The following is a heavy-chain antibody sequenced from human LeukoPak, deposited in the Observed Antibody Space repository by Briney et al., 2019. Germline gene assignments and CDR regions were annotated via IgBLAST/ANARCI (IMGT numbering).Heavy chain of an antibody. D-gene: IGHD1-26*01. CDR1: GGSIRSSYYY. Sequence: SETLSLTCTVSGGSIRSSYYYWGWIRQPPGKGLEWIGSIYDSRSTYYNPSLKSRVTISVDTSKNQFSLKLSSVTAADTAVYYCARGLRSYPLYYWGQGTLVTVSS. CDR2: IYDSRST. V-gene: IGHV4-39*07. CDR3: ARGLRSYPLYY. J-gene: IGHJ4*02.